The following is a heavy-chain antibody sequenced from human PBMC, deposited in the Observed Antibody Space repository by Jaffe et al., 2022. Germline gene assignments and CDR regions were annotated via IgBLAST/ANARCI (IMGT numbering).Heavy chain of an antibody. J-gene: IGHJ4*02. CDR2: IYWNDDK. D-gene: IGHD3-10*01. CDR3: AHSQYMLYYYGSGRREYYFDY. Sequence: QITLKESGPTLVKPTQTLTLTCTFSGFSLSTSGVGVGWIRQPPGKALEWLALIYWNDDKRYSPSLKSRLTITKDTSKNQVVLTMTNMDPVDTATYYCAHSQYMLYYYGSGRREYYFDYWGQGTLVTVSS. V-gene: IGHV2-5*01. CDR1: GFSLSTSGVG.